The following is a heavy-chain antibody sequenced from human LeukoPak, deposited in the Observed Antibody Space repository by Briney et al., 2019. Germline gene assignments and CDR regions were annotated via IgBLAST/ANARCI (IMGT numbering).Heavy chain of an antibody. Sequence: GGSLRLSCAASGITVSRNYMSWVRQAPGRGRGGVSIIYSGGDTYYADSVKGRFTISRDDSKNTLYLQMNSLRGDDTAVYYCVRDIVPYSSNWYYFDYWGQGTLVIVSS. CDR1: GITVSRNY. CDR3: VRDIVPYSSNWYYFDY. V-gene: IGHV3-66*01. J-gene: IGHJ4*02. D-gene: IGHD6-13*01. CDR2: IYSGGDT.